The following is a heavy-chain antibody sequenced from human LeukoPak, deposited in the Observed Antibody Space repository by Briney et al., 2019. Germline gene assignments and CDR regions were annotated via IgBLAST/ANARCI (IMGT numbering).Heavy chain of an antibody. Sequence: SETLSLTCTVSGYFIGGGYYWGWIRQSPGKGLEWIGSIFHSGITYYNPSLKSRVTISVDTSKNQYSLKLSSVTAADTAVYYCARALNYYDSRGYSNYGVFDYWGQGTLVTVSS. V-gene: IGHV4-38-2*02. CDR3: ARALNYYDSRGYSNYGVFDY. J-gene: IGHJ4*02. CDR1: GYFIGGGYY. D-gene: IGHD3-22*01. CDR2: IFHSGIT.